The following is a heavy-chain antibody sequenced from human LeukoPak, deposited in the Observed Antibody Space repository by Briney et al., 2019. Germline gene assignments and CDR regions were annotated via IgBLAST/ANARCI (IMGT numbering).Heavy chain of an antibody. V-gene: IGHV3-11*06. D-gene: IGHD2-2*01. CDR1: GFTFSDYY. CDR2: ISSSSSYT. J-gene: IGHJ4*02. Sequence: PGGSLRLSCAASGFTFSDYYMSWIRQAPGKGLEWVSYISSSSSYTNYADSVKGRFTISRDNAKNSLYLQMNSLRADDTATYYCARGFNYAFDYWGQGTLVTVSS. CDR3: ARGFNYAFDY.